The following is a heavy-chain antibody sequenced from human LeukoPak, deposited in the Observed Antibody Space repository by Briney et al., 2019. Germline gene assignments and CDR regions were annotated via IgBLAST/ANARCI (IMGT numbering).Heavy chain of an antibody. CDR3: ARRFYDNLTGHTWYDY. V-gene: IGHV1-8*01. D-gene: IGHD3-9*01. J-gene: IGHJ4*02. CDR2: MNPNSYNT. CDR1: GYTFTSDD. Sequence: ASVKVSCKASGYTFTSDDINWVRQATGQGLEWMGWMNPNSYNTGYAQKFQGRVTMTRNTSISTAYMELSSLRSEDTAVYYCARRFYDNLTGHTWYDYWGQGTLVTVSS.